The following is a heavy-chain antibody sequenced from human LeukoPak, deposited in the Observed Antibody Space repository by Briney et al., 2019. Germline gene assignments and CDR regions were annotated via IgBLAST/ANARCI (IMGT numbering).Heavy chain of an antibody. D-gene: IGHD6-19*01. V-gene: IGHV3-9*01. CDR3: AKDGDVAGTLGVDYYYGMDV. Sequence: GGSLRLSCAASGFTFDDYAMHWVRQAPGKGLEWVSGISWNSGSIGYADSVKGRFTISRDNAKNSLYLQMNSLRAEDTALYYCAKDGDVAGTLGVDYYYGMDVWGQGTTVTVSS. CDR2: ISWNSGSI. CDR1: GFTFDDYA. J-gene: IGHJ6*02.